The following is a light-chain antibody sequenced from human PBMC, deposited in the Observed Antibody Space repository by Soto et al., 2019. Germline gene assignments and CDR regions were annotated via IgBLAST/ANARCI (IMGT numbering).Light chain of an antibody. CDR3: QQYNSYWT. J-gene: IGKJ1*01. CDR2: RAF. Sequence: DTQMTQSPPTLSASVGDRVTISCRASQSISSWLAWYQQKPGKAPKLLTYRAFSLERGVPSRFTASRSGAEFPLTISSLQPDDFETYYCQQYNSYWTFGQGTTVEIK. V-gene: IGKV1-5*03. CDR1: QSISSW.